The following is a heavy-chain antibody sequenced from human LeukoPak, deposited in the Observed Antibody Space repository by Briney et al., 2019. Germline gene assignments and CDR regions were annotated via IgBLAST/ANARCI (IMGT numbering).Heavy chain of an antibody. J-gene: IGHJ4*02. Sequence: SETLSLTCTLSGDPITGNGFYWGWIRQPPGKGLGWIGNIYYSGATYYNPSLKTRVTTSVDTSKNQFSLKLSSVTAADTAVYYCARGTTGSDSSFGYWGQGILVTVS. CDR2: IYYSGAT. D-gene: IGHD1-1*01. CDR3: ARGTTGSDSSFGY. V-gene: IGHV4-39*07. CDR1: GDPITGNGFY.